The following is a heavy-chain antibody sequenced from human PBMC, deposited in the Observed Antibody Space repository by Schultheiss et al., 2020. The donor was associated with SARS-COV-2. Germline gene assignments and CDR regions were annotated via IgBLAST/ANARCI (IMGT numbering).Heavy chain of an antibody. CDR3: ARQYSSSWYTYWFDP. CDR1: GGSISSYY. J-gene: IGHJ5*02. D-gene: IGHD6-13*01. V-gene: IGHV4-59*01. CDR2: IYYSGST. Sequence: SETLSLTFTVSGGSISSYYWSWIRQPPGKGLEWIGYIYYSGSTNYNPSLKSRVTISVDTSKNQFSLKLSSVTAADTAVYYCARQYSSSWYTYWFDPWGQGTLVTVSS.